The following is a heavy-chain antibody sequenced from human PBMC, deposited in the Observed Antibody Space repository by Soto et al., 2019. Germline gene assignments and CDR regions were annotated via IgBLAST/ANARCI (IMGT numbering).Heavy chain of an antibody. V-gene: IGHV5-10-1*01. J-gene: IGHJ6*02. D-gene: IGHD5-18*01. CDR3: ARHFNRRYSYGRPVEDTAAYGMDV. CDR1: GYSFTSYW. CDR2: IDPSDSYT. Sequence: PGESLKISCKGSGYSFTSYWISWVRQMPGTGLEWMGRIDPSDSYTNYSPSFQGHVTISADKSISTAYLQWSSLKASDTAMYYCARHFNRRYSYGRPVEDTAAYGMDVWGQGTTVTVSS.